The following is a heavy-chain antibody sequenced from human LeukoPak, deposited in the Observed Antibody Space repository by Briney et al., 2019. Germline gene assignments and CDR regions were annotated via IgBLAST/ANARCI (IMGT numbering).Heavy chain of an antibody. D-gene: IGHD6-19*01. CDR2: IYYSGST. J-gene: IGHJ4*02. V-gene: IGHV4-31*03. CDR3: ARREISGPLDY. Sequence: KPSQTLSLTCTVSGGSISSGGYYWSWIRQHPGKGLEWIGYIYYSGSTYYNPSLKSRVTISVDTSKSQFSLKLSSVTAADTAVYYCARREISGPLDYWGQGTLVTVSS. CDR1: GGSISSGGYY.